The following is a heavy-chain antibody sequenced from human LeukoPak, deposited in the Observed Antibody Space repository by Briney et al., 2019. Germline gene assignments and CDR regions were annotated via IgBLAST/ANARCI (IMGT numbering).Heavy chain of an antibody. CDR3: ARVPSGYHNWFDP. CDR1: GGSISSSSYY. Sequence: KPSETLSLTCTVSGGSISSSSYYWGWIRQPPGKGLEWIGSIYYSGSTYYNPSLKSRVTISVDTSKNQFSLKLSSVTAADTAVYYCARVPSGYHNWFDPWGQGTLVTVSS. J-gene: IGHJ5*02. CDR2: IYYSGST. D-gene: IGHD6-25*01. V-gene: IGHV4-39*01.